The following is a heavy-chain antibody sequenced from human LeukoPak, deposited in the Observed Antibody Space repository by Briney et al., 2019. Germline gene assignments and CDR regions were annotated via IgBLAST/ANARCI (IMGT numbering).Heavy chain of an antibody. CDR1: GFTFSSYG. D-gene: IGHD4-17*01. V-gene: IGHV3-23*01. J-gene: IGHJ4*02. CDR2: ISGSSKSNSP. Sequence: GGSLRLSCAASGFTFSSYGMHWVRQAPGKGLEWVSAISGSSKSNSPWYADSVRGRSTISRDNSKNTVYLQMESLRAEDTAVYFCARDRDYPRDQFDYWGQGTLVTVSS. CDR3: ARDRDYPRDQFDY.